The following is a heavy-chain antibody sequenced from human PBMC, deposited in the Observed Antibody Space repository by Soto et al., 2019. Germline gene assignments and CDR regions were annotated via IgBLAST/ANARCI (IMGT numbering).Heavy chain of an antibody. CDR2: IYYSGST. V-gene: IGHV4-61*01. Sequence: SETLSLTCTVSGGSVSSGSYYWIWIRQPPGKGLEWIGYIYYSGSTNYNPSLKSRVTISVDTSKNQFSLKLSSVTAADTAVYYCARVFWHSYDSRGYPDYWGQGTLVTVSS. J-gene: IGHJ4*02. CDR3: ARVFWHSYDSRGYPDY. D-gene: IGHD3-22*01. CDR1: GGSVSSGSYY.